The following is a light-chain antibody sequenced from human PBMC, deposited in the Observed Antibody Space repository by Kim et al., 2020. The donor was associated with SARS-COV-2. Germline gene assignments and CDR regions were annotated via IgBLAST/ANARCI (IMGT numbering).Light chain of an antibody. CDR2: DAS. Sequence: ASVGDRGTIPCRASQSISGWLAWYQQKPGKAPNLLIYDASSLQGGVPSRFSGSGSGTEFTLTLSSLQPEDFATYYCQQYDSYSPWTFGQGTKLEI. CDR3: QQYDSYSPWT. V-gene: IGKV1-5*01. CDR1: QSISGW. J-gene: IGKJ1*01.